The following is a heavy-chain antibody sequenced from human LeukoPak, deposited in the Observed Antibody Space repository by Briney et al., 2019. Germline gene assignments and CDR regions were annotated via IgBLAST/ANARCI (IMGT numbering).Heavy chain of an antibody. D-gene: IGHD5-12*01. CDR2: INSDGSST. Sequence: PGGSLRLSCAASGFTFSSYWMHWVRQAPGKGLVWVSRINSDGSSTTYADSVKGRFTISRDNAKNTLYLQMNSLRAEDTAVYYCARLRGRGFLNYFDYWGQGALVTVSS. CDR1: GFTFSSYW. V-gene: IGHV3-74*01. CDR3: ARLRGRGFLNYFDY. J-gene: IGHJ4*02.